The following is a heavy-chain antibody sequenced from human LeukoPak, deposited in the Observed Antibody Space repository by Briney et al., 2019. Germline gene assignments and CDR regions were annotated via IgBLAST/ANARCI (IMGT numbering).Heavy chain of an antibody. V-gene: IGHV3-30*02. Sequence: GGSLRLSCAASGFSFNSYGMHWVRQAPGKGLEWVAFIRYDGSNKYYADSVKGRFTISRDNAKNSLYVQMNSLRAEDTAVYYCARGWFGELLGVDYWGQGTLVTVSA. CDR1: GFSFNSYG. CDR3: ARGWFGELLGVDY. D-gene: IGHD3-10*01. CDR2: IRYDGSNK. J-gene: IGHJ4*02.